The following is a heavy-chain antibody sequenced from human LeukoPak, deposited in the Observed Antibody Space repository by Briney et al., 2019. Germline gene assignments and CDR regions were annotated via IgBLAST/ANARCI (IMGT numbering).Heavy chain of an antibody. CDR2: SSYDESQK. V-gene: IGHV3-30*18. CDR1: GFTFSTYG. CDR3: AKDASRSWELLPDY. Sequence: PGGSLRLSCAASGFTFSTYGMHWVRQAPGKGLEWVAFSSYDESQKYYAVSVKGRFTISRDNSKSTVYLQMDSLRFEDTAVYYCAKDASRSWELLPDYWGQGTLVTVSS. D-gene: IGHD3-10*01. J-gene: IGHJ4*02.